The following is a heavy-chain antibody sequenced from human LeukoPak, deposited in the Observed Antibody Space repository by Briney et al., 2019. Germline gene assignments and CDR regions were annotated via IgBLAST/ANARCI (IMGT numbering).Heavy chain of an antibody. CDR3: ARDKDIVVVVAATPDLYYYYGMDV. J-gene: IGHJ6*02. Sequence: GGSLRLSCAASGFTFSSYAVHWVRQAPGKGLEYVSAISSNGGSTYYANSVKGRFTISRDNSKNTLYLQMGSLRAEDMAVYYCARDKDIVVVVAATPDLYYYYGMDVWGQGTTVTVSS. V-gene: IGHV3-64*01. CDR1: GFTFSSYA. D-gene: IGHD2-15*01. CDR2: ISSNGGST.